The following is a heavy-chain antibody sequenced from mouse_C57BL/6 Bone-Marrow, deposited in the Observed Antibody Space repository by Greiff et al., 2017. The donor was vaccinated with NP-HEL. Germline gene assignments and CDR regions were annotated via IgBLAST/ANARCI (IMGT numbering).Heavy chain of an antibody. D-gene: IGHD1-1*01. J-gene: IGHJ1*03. Sequence: EVKLVESGGDLVKPGGSLKLSCAASGFTFSSYGMSWVRQTPDKRLEWVATISSGGSYTYYPDSVKGRFTISRDNAKNTLYLQMSSLKSEDTAMYYCAKSYYGSSYVYFDVWGTGTTVTVSS. V-gene: IGHV5-6*01. CDR3: AKSYYGSSYVYFDV. CDR2: ISSGGSYT. CDR1: GFTFSSYG.